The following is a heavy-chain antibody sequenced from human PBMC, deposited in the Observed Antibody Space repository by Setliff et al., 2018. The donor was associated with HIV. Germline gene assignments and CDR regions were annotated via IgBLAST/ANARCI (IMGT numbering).Heavy chain of an antibody. V-gene: IGHV1-46*01. CDR2: THPSGGSP. Sequence: ASVKVSCKASGYSFTRYYMHWVRQAPGQGLEWMGITHPSGGSPNYAQKFQGRVTMTRDMSTNTVYMELSSLRSEDTAVYYCARDRRDGLYYHGMDVWGQGTTVTVSS. J-gene: IGHJ6*02. CDR1: GYSFTRYY. D-gene: IGHD5-12*01. CDR3: ARDRRDGLYYHGMDV.